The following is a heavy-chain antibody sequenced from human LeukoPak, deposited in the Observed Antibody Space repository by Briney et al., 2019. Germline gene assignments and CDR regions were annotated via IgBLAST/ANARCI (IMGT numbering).Heavy chain of an antibody. V-gene: IGHV4-61*02. CDR1: GGSISSGSYY. D-gene: IGHD3-22*01. Sequence: SETLSLTCTVSGGSISSGSYYWSWIRQPAGKGLEWIGRIYTSGSTNYNPFLKSRVTISVDTSKNQFSLELSSVTAADTAVYYCARVSYDSSGYYPYNWFDPWGQGTLVTGSS. CDR2: IYTSGST. J-gene: IGHJ5*02. CDR3: ARVSYDSSGYYPYNWFDP.